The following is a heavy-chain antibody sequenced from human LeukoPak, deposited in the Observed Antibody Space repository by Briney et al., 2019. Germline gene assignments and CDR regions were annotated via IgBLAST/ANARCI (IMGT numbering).Heavy chain of an antibody. V-gene: IGHV1-69*01. CDR3: ARGLGRTAMVTRGGVRFDY. D-gene: IGHD5-18*01. CDR2: ILPIFGTT. Sequence: SVKVSCKASGGTFKNYAISWVRQAPGQGLEWMGGILPIFGTTNYAQKFQARVTITADESTSTAYMELSSLRSEDTAVYYCARGLGRTAMVTRGGVRFDYWGQGTLVTVSS. CDR1: GGTFKNYA. J-gene: IGHJ4*02.